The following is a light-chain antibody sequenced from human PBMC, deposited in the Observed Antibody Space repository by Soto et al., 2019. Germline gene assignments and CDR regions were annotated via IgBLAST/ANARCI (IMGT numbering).Light chain of an antibody. CDR2: SAS. CDR1: QGISDR. CDR3: QQRDGYPIT. V-gene: IGKV1-9*01. J-gene: IGKJ5*01. Sequence: DIPLTQSPSFLSASVGDRVTITCRASQGISDRLAWYQQRPGKAPNLLIHSASSLQSGVPLRFSGSGSGTEFTLTISSLQPADFATYYCQQRDGYPITFGQGTRLEMK.